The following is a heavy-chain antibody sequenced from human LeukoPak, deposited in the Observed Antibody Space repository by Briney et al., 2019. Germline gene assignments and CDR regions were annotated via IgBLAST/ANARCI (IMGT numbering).Heavy chain of an antibody. Sequence: GGSLRLSCAASGFTFSNAWMSWVRQAPGKGLEWVGRIKSKTDGGTTDYAAPVKGGFTISRDDSKNTLYLQMNSLKTEDTAVYYCTTVKRGYGYGPLGYWGQGTLVTVSS. CDR1: GFTFSNAW. CDR3: TTVKRGYGYGPLGY. J-gene: IGHJ4*02. V-gene: IGHV3-15*01. CDR2: IKSKTDGGTT. D-gene: IGHD5-18*01.